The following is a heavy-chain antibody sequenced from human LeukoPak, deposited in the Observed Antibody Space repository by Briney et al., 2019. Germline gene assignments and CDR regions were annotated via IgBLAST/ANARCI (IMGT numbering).Heavy chain of an antibody. CDR3: AKALRSDIPSGYFDF. Sequence: GGSLRLSCAASGFTFSSYSMNWVRQAPGKGLEWVSSISGSDTSTYYADSVKGRFTISRDNSKNTLYLQMNSLRAEDTAVYYCAKALRSDIPSGYFDFWGQGTLVTVSS. CDR1: GFTFSSYS. CDR2: ISGSDTST. J-gene: IGHJ4*02. V-gene: IGHV3-23*01. D-gene: IGHD3-3*01.